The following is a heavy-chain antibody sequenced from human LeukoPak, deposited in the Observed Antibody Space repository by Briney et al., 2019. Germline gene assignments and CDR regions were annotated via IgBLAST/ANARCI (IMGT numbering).Heavy chain of an antibody. CDR1: GYTFTSYA. CDR2: INPSGGST. Sequence: GASVKVSCKASGYTFTSYAMNWVRQAPGQGLEWMGIINPSGGSTSYAQKFQGRVTMTRDMSTSTVYMELSSLRSEDTAVYYCAKVDIGEHFDYWGQGTLVTVSS. J-gene: IGHJ4*02. V-gene: IGHV1-46*01. CDR3: AKVDIGEHFDY. D-gene: IGHD1-26*01.